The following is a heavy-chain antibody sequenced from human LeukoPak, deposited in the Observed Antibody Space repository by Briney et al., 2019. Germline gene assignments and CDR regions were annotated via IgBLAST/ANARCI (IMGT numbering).Heavy chain of an antibody. V-gene: IGHV4-39*01. CDR2: GST. J-gene: IGHJ5*02. CDR1: GGSISGDNYY. Sequence: SETLSLTCTVSGGSISGDNYYWGWVRQPRGKGLEWIGSGSTYYNPSLKSRVTISVDTSKNQFSLKLTSMTAADTAVYYCARTGGYMVWGVQNWFDPWGQGTLVTVSS. D-gene: IGHD3-10*01. CDR3: ARTGGYMVWGVQNWFDP.